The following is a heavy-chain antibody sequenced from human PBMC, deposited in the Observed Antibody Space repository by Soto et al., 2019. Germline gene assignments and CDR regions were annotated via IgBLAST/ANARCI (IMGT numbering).Heavy chain of an antibody. CDR1: GFTFSNYA. V-gene: IGHV3-33*01. CDR2: IWSDGSNE. D-gene: IGHD3-10*01. J-gene: IGHJ6*02. Sequence: QVQLVESGGGVVQPGRSLRLSCAASGFTFSNYAFHWVRQAPGKGLEWVAVIWSDGSNEYYTDSVRGRFAISRDNSKNTLHLQMNSLRAEDTAVYYCARVGAPMVADYYYNHGMDVWGQGTTVTVSS. CDR3: ARVGAPMVADYYYNHGMDV.